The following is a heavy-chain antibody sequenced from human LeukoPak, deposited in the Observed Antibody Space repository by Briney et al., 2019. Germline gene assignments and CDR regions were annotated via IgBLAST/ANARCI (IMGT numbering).Heavy chain of an antibody. D-gene: IGHD5-12*01. Sequence: GVSLRLSCAASGFTFSRYWMSWVRQAPGKGLEGVANIKQDGSEKYYVDSVKGRFTISRDNAKNSLYLQMNSLRAEDTAVYYCAGVGLIVADYYYYYMDVWGKGTTVTVSS. CDR2: IKQDGSEK. V-gene: IGHV3-7*01. CDR1: GFTFSRYW. CDR3: AGVGLIVADYYYYYMDV. J-gene: IGHJ6*03.